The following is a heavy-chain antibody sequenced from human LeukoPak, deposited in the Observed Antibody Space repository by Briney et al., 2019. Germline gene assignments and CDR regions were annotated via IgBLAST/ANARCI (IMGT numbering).Heavy chain of an antibody. V-gene: IGHV3-30*02. CDR2: IRFDGSNK. CDR1: GFTLNTYG. CDR3: ARGDGYCSSASCSGN. Sequence: GGSLRLSCAASGFTLNTYGMHWVRQAPGKGLEWVAFIRFDGSNKYYADSVKGRFTISRDNSKNTLYLQMKSLRPEDTDVYYCARGDGYCSSASCSGNWGQGTLVAVSS. D-gene: IGHD2-2*03. J-gene: IGHJ4*02.